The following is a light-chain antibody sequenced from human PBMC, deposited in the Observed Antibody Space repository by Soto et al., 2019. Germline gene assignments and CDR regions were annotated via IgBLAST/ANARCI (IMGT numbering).Light chain of an antibody. CDR1: QSLEHSDGIVY. J-gene: IGKJ5*01. CDR2: KVS. V-gene: IGKV2-30*02. CDR3: MQGTHWPIT. Sequence: DVVMTQSPLSVPVTLGQPASMSCRSNQSLEHSDGIVYFSWFQQRPGRSPRRLIYKVSNRDSGVPARFSGSGSGTDFALKISRVEAGDVGVYYCMQGTHWPITFGQGTRLEIK.